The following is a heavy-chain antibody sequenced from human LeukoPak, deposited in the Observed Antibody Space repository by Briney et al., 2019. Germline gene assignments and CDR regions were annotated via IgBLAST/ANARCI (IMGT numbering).Heavy chain of an antibody. CDR1: GFTLSEYY. CDR3: ARGWTTLDS. J-gene: IGHJ4*02. D-gene: IGHD1-14*01. V-gene: IGHV3-11*01. Sequence: GGSLRLSCAASGFTLSEYYTSWIRQAPGKGLEWLSHISGSGTTIYDADSVKGRFTISRDNAKNSLSLQMDSLRDEDTAVYYCARGWTTLDSWGQGTLVTVSS. CDR2: ISGSGTTI.